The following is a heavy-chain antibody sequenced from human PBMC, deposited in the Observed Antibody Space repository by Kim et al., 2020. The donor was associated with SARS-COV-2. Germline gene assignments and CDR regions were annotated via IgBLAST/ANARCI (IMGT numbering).Heavy chain of an antibody. J-gene: IGHJ3*02. D-gene: IGHD6-19*01. CDR1: GFTFSGSA. CDR3: TRPKVAGTHAFDI. Sequence: GGSLRLSCAASGFTFSGSAMHWVRQASGKGLEWVGSIRSKANSYATAYAASVKGRFTISRDDSKNTAYLQMNSLKTEDTAVYYCTRPKVAGTHAFDIWGQGTMVTVSS. V-gene: IGHV3-73*01. CDR2: IRSKANSYAT.